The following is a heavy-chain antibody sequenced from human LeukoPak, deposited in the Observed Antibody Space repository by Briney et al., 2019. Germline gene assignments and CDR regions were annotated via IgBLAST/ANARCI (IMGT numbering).Heavy chain of an antibody. CDR1: GGSISSYY. V-gene: IGHV4-59*01. CDR3: ARGSGSYPYYFDY. D-gene: IGHD1-26*01. CDR2: IFYSGST. Sequence: SETLSLTCTVPGGSISSYYWSWIRQPPGKGLEWIGYIFYSGSTNYNPSLKSRVTISVDTSKNQFSLKVSSVTAADTAVYYCARGSGSYPYYFDYWGQGTLVTVSS. J-gene: IGHJ4*02.